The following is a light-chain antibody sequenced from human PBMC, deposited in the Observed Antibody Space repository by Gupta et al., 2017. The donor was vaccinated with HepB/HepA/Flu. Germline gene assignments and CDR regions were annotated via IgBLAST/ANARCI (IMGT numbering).Light chain of an antibody. J-gene: IGKJ5*01. V-gene: IGKV1-12*01. CDR3: QQGCTFPLT. CDR2: DAS. CDR1: QGIGTW. Sequence: DMQRTQSPTSVSAAPGDRVSITCRASQGIGTWLAWYQQKPGKAPKLLIYDASTLRGGVPSRFSGSGSGTDFTLTISTLQPEDFAIYYCQQGCTFPLTFGQGTRLEIK.